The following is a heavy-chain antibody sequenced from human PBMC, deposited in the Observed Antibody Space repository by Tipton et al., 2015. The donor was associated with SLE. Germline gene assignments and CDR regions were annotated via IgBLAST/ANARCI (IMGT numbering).Heavy chain of an antibody. D-gene: IGHD6-13*01. J-gene: IGHJ5*02. CDR2: INHSGST. CDR1: GGSFSNYY. Sequence: GLVKPSETLSLTCAVYGGSFSNYYWSWIRQPPGKGLEWIGEINHSGSTYYNPSLKSRVTISVDTSKNQFSLKLNSVTAADTAVYYCASRGQQLGWFDPWGQGTLVTVSS. V-gene: IGHV4-34*01. CDR3: ASRGQQLGWFDP.